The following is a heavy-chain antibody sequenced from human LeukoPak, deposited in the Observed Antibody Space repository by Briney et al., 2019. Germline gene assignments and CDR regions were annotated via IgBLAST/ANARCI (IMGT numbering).Heavy chain of an antibody. CDR2: ISSDSRYI. J-gene: IGHJ6*02. Sequence: GGSLRLSCAASGFTFSHYSMNWVRQAPGKGLEWVSSISSDSRYIYYADSLKGRFTISRDNAKNSLYLQMNSLRAEDTAVYYCATDYAGDSLWYYYGLGVWGQGTTVTVSS. V-gene: IGHV3-21*04. D-gene: IGHD4-23*01. CDR3: ATDYAGDSLWYYYGLGV. CDR1: GFTFSHYS.